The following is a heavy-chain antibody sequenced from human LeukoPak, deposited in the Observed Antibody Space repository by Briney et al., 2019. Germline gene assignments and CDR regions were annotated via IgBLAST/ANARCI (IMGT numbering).Heavy chain of an antibody. D-gene: IGHD1-26*01. V-gene: IGHV3-66*01. CDR1: GFTVSSNY. CDR3: ARASGSYYFDY. J-gene: IGHJ4*02. CDR2: IYSGGST. Sequence: GGSPRLSCAASGFTVSSNYMSWVRQAPGKGLEWVSVIYSGGSTYYADSVKGRFTISRDNSKNTLYLQMNSLRAEDTAVYYCARASGSYYFDYWGQGTLVTVSS.